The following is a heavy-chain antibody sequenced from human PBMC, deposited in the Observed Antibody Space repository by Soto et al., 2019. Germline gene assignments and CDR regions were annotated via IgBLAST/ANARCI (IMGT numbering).Heavy chain of an antibody. J-gene: IGHJ4*02. CDR3: ARASGPFDY. Sequence: VQLVESGGGVVQPGRSLRLSCAASGFAFSAYGIHGVRQAPGKGLEWVAVIWYDGSNKYYAASVKGRFTISRDNSKNTLYLQMNSRRDDETAVYYCARASGPFDYWGQGTQVTVSS. D-gene: IGHD5-12*01. V-gene: IGHV3-33*01. CDR1: GFAFSAYG. CDR2: IWYDGSNK.